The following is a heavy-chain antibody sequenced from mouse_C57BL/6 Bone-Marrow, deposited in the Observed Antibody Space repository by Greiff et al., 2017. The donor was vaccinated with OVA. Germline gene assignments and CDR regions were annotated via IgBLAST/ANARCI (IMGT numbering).Heavy chain of an antibody. J-gene: IGHJ2*01. CDR3: TSSYYSNYEDY. CDR2: IDPETGGT. D-gene: IGHD2-5*01. Sequence: QVQLQQSGAELVRPGASVTLSCKASGYTFTDYEMHWVKQTPVHGLEWIGAIDPETGGTAYNQKFKGKAILTADKSSSTAYMELRSLTSEDSAVYYCTSSYYSNYEDYWGQGTTLTVSS. CDR1: GYTFTDYE. V-gene: IGHV1-15*01.